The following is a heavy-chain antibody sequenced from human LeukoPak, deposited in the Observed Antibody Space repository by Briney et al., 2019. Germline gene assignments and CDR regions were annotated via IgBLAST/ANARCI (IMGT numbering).Heavy chain of an antibody. V-gene: IGHV4-31*03. CDR3: ARESTDYGDYGLSSYYFDY. CDR1: GGSISSGGYY. D-gene: IGHD4-17*01. J-gene: IGHJ4*02. Sequence: SETLTLTCTVSGGSISSGGYYWSWIRQHPEKGLEWVGYIYYSWSTYYNPSLKSRVTISVDTSKNQFSLKLSSVTAADTAVYYCARESTDYGDYGLSSYYFDYWGQGTLVTVSS. CDR2: IYYSWST.